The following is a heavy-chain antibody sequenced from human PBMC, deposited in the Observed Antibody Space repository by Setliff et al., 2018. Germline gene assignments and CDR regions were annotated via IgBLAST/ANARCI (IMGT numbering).Heavy chain of an antibody. CDR2: INHSGST. CDR3: ARGYGYSSGWYRVYFGY. V-gene: IGHV4-34*01. Sequence: SETLSLTCAVYGGSFSGYYWSWIRQPPGKGLEWIGEINHSGSTNYNPSLKSRVTISVDTSKNQFSLKLSSVTAADTAVYYCARGYGYSSGWYRVYFGYWGQGTLVTVSS. J-gene: IGHJ4*02. D-gene: IGHD6-19*01. CDR1: GGSFSGYY.